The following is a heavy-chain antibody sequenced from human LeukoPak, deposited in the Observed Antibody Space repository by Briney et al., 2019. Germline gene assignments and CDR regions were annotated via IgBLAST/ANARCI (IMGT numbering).Heavy chain of an antibody. Sequence: ASVKVSCKTSGYTFTSYDINWVRQATGQGLEWMGWMNPDSGNTGYAQKFQGRVTMTRNTSISTAYMELSSLRSEDTAVYYCARGPIVVVPAALNLIDYWGQGTLVTVSS. CDR3: ARGPIVVVPAALNLIDY. CDR1: GYTFTSYD. J-gene: IGHJ4*02. D-gene: IGHD2-2*01. CDR2: MNPDSGNT. V-gene: IGHV1-8*01.